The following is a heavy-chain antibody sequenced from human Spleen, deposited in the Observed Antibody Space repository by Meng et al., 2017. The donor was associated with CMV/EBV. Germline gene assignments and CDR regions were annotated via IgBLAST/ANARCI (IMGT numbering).Heavy chain of an antibody. CDR1: GGSVSSGSYY. CDR3: ASGRDYSSSPFDY. V-gene: IGHV4-61*01. D-gene: IGHD6-13*01. J-gene: IGHJ4*02. CDR2: IYYSGST. Sequence: SETLSLTCTVSGGSVSSGSYYWSWIRQPPGKGLEWIGYIYYSGSTNYNPSLKSRVTISVDTSKNQFSLKLSSVTAADTAVYYCASGRDYSSSPFDYWGQGTLVTVSS.